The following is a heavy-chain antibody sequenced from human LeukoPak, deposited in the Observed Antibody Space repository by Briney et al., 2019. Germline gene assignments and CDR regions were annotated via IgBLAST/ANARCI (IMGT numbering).Heavy chain of an antibody. CDR1: GFSFSNSW. CDR3: ARDRSISGVVTIDF. J-gene: IGHJ4*02. D-gene: IGHD3-3*01. V-gene: IGHV3-7*01. Sequence: GGSLRLSCAASGFSFSNSWMTWVRQSPGRGLEWVANIKQDGSETYYVDSVMGRFTISRLNAKNSVYLQMNSLRAEDTAVYYCARDRSISGVVTIDFWGQGTLVTVSS. CDR2: IKQDGSET.